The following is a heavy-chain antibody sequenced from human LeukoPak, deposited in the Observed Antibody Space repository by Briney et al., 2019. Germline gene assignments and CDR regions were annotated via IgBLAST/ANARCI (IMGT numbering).Heavy chain of an antibody. D-gene: IGHD5-18*01. Sequence: GGSLKLSCAASGLTFSGSTMYWVRQASGKGLEWVGRIRSKANNYATTYAASVKGRFTISRDDSKNTAYLQMNSLKTEDTAVYYCSFVDTTMVIDYWGRGTLVTVSS. CDR1: GLTFSGST. V-gene: IGHV3-73*01. J-gene: IGHJ4*02. CDR2: IRSKANNYAT. CDR3: SFVDTTMVIDY.